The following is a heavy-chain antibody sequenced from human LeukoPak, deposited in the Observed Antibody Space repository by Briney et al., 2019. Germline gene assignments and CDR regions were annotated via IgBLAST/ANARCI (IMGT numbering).Heavy chain of an antibody. D-gene: IGHD3-9*01. J-gene: IGHJ4*02. CDR1: GYSFTDYY. Sequence: GASVKVSCKASGYSFTDYYIHWVRQAPGQGLEWMGWINPNSGGTNYAQRFQGRVTMTRDTSIITAYMELSRLRSDGTADYYCARGECDMFTGDVRYHFDHWGQGTLVTVSS. CDR3: ARGECDMFTGDVRYHFDH. CDR2: INPNSGGT. V-gene: IGHV1-2*02.